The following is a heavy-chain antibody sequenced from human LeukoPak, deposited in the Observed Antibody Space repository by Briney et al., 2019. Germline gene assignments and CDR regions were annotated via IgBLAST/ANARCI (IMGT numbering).Heavy chain of an antibody. D-gene: IGHD3-10*01. CDR2: ISGGGTST. CDR3: AKQIYYTSRNQRETSDY. J-gene: IGHJ4*02. Sequence: PGGSLRLSCAASGFAFSTYAMSWVRQASGKGLQWVSAISGGGTSTYYADSVRGRFTISRDNSKNTLYLQMNSLRAEDTAVYYCAKQIYYTSRNQRETSDYWGQGTLVTVSS. V-gene: IGHV3-23*01. CDR1: GFAFSTYA.